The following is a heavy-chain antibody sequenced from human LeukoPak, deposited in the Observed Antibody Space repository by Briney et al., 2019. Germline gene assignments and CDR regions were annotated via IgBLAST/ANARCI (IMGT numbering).Heavy chain of an antibody. CDR3: ARHSLYDRRGDGTYYFDY. V-gene: IGHV4-38-2*01. CDR1: GYSISSGYH. CDR2: VSYSGST. J-gene: IGHJ4*02. Sequence: KPSETLSLTCAVSGYSISSGYHWGWIRQPPGKGLEWIGSVSYSGSTYYNPSLKSRVTISVDTSKNQFSLKLSSVTAADTAVYYCARHSLYDRRGDGTYYFDYWGQGTLVTVSS. D-gene: IGHD3-22*01.